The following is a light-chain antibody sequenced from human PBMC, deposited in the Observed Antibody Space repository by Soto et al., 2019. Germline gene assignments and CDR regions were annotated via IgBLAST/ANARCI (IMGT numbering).Light chain of an antibody. CDR1: QSIGYW. Sequence: DIQMTQSPSRLSASVGDRVTITCRASQSIGYWLAWYQQKPGKAPYLLIYAASTLETGVPSRFSGSGYGTEFTLTIASLQPDDSASYYCQQYNSFSKTFGRGTKVDI. CDR2: AAS. V-gene: IGKV1-5*01. CDR3: QQYNSFSKT. J-gene: IGKJ1*01.